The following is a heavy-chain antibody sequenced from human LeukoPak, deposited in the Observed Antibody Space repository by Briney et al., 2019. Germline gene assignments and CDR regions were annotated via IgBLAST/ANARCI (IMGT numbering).Heavy chain of an antibody. D-gene: IGHD1-26*01. CDR1: GGSMRSYY. CDR2: IYTTGTT. Sequence: SSETLSLTCTVSGGSMRSYYWSRIRQAAGKGLESIGRIYTTGTTNYNPSLKSRVTMSVDMSKNQFSLRLRSVTAADTAVYFCGRDGYTASYYSLDFWGPGIQVIVSS. CDR3: GRDGYTASYYSLDF. J-gene: IGHJ4*02. V-gene: IGHV4-4*07.